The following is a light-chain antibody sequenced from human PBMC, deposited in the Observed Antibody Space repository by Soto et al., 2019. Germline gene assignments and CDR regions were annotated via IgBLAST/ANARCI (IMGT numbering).Light chain of an antibody. Sequence: QSALTQPASVSGSPGQSITISCTGTSSDVGGYNYVSWYQQHPGKAPKLIIYEVTHRPSGVSSRFYGSRSGNTASLTISGLQAEDEADYYCCSYAGTYTFVLFGGGTKLTVL. J-gene: IGLJ2*01. CDR2: EVT. CDR3: CSYAGTYTFVL. V-gene: IGLV2-14*01. CDR1: SSDVGGYNY.